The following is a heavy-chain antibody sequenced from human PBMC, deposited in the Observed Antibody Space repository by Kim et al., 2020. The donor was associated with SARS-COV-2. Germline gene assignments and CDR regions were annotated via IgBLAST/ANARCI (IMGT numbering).Heavy chain of an antibody. J-gene: IGHJ3*02. CDR3: ARLGGQQLKNSAFDI. Sequence: SLKRRVTISVDTSKNQFSLKLSSVTAADTAVYYCARLGGQQLKNSAFDIWGQWTMVTVSS. D-gene: IGHD6-13*01. V-gene: IGHV4-39*01.